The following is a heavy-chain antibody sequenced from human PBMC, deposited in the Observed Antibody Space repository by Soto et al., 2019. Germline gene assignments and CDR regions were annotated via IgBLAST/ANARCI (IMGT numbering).Heavy chain of an antibody. V-gene: IGHV4-59*12. CDR2: IHYSGTT. CDR1: GTSISSYY. CDR3: ARDFWGEGYFDY. D-gene: IGHD7-27*01. Sequence: ASETLSLTCTVPGTSISSYYWSWIRQPPGKGLEWIANIHYSGTTNYNPSLASRVTMSIDTSKNQFSLKLTSVTAADTALYYCARDFWGEGYFDYWGQGTMVTVSS. J-gene: IGHJ4*02.